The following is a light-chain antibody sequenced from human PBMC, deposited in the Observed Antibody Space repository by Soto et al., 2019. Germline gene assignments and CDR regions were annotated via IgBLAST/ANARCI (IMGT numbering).Light chain of an antibody. Sequence: LQMTQSPSTLSASVGDTVTITCRASQSINSGLAWYQQKPGRAPKLLIYKASSLESGVPSRFSGSGYGTEFTLTICSLLPEDFATYYCQQYNYLWTFGQGTKVEIK. J-gene: IGKJ1*01. CDR2: KAS. V-gene: IGKV1-5*03. CDR3: QQYNYLWT. CDR1: QSINSG.